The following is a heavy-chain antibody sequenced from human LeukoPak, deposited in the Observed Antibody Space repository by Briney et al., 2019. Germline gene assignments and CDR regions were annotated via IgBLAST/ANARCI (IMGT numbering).Heavy chain of an antibody. Sequence: SETLSLTCTVSGGSISSGSYYWSWIRQPPGKGLEWIGSIYYSGSTYYNPSLKSRVSISADTSKKQFSLKLSSVTAADTAVYYCARTSSTYYFDSSAYDQRHHFDYWGQGTLVTVSS. CDR1: GGSISSGSYY. J-gene: IGHJ4*02. D-gene: IGHD3-22*01. V-gene: IGHV4-39*07. CDR2: IYYSGST. CDR3: ARTSSTYYFDSSAYDQRHHFDY.